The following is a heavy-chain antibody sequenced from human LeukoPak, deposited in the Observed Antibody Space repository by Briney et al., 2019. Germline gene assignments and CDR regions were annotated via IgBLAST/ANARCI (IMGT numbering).Heavy chain of an antibody. CDR3: ARLVLGGVDTDY. J-gene: IGHJ4*02. CDR2: IYYSGST. CDR1: GGSISSSSYY. D-gene: IGHD5-18*01. V-gene: IGHV4-39*01. Sequence: PSETLSLTCTVSGGSISSSSYYWGWIRQPPGKGLEWIGSIYYSGSTYYNPSLKSRVTISVDTSKNQFSLKLSSVTAADTAVYYCARLVLGGVDTDYWGQGTLVTVSS.